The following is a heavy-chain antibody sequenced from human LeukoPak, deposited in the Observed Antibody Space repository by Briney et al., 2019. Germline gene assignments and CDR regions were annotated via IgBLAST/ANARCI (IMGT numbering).Heavy chain of an antibody. D-gene: IGHD1-26*01. Sequence: SETLSLTCTVSGGSISSYKWSWIRQPAGKGLEWIGRIYSSGSTNYTPSLKSRVTMSVDTSKNQFSLKLSSVTAADTAVYYCARGIVGATAPDYWGQGALVTVS. CDR2: IYSSGST. V-gene: IGHV4-4*07. CDR3: ARGIVGATAPDY. CDR1: GGSISSYK. J-gene: IGHJ4*02.